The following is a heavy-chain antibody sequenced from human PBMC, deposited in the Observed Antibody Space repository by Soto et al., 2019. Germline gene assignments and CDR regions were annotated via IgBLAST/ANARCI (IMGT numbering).Heavy chain of an antibody. CDR1: EFTFSSYW. J-gene: IGHJ6*02. Sequence: GGSLRLSCVASEFTFSSYWMHWVRQVPGKGLVWVSRLNEDGSFTTYADSVKGRFTIPRDNAKKTLYLQMNSLRAEDTAVYYCARDLSGRADVWGQGTTVTVSS. CDR3: ARDLSGRADV. D-gene: IGHD3-10*01. V-gene: IGHV3-74*01. CDR2: LNEDGSFT.